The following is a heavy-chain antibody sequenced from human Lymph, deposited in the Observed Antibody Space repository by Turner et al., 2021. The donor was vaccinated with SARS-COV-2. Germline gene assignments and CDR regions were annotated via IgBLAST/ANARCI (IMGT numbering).Heavy chain of an antibody. D-gene: IGHD5-12*01. Sequence: QVQLPESGPRLVKPLETPSPPCTVSGGPMNNNYLSWIRQPPGERLEWIGFIFYREYTTYNHSRKSRVTITVDTSVTQYPLKVTSVNAADTAISNCARQPVDNWVDHWGQGTLVTVSS. CDR3: ARQPVDNWVDH. J-gene: IGHJ5*02. V-gene: IGHV4-59*08. CDR2: IFYREYT. CDR1: GGPMNNNY.